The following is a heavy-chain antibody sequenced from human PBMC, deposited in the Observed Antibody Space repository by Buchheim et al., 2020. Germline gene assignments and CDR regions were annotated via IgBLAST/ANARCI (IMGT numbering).Heavy chain of an antibody. Sequence: QVQLVQSGAEVKKPGASVKVSCKASGYSFTSYAIHWVRQAPGQRLEWMGWINAGNGNTKYSQKFQDRVTIIRDTSATTAYMDLSSLRSEDTAVYYCARDSSGWSSSMGWFDPWGQGTL. CDR3: ARDSSGWSSSMGWFDP. D-gene: IGHD6-19*01. V-gene: IGHV1-3*01. CDR2: INAGNGNT. J-gene: IGHJ5*02. CDR1: GYSFTSYA.